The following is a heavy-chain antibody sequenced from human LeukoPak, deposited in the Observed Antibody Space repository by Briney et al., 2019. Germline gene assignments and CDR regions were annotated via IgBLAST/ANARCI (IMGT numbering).Heavy chain of an antibody. CDR2: IWYDGSNK. Sequence: PGGSLRLSCAASGFTFSSYGMHWVRQAPGKGLEWVAVIWYDGSNKYYADSVKGRFTISRDNSKNTLYLQMNSLRAEDTAVYYCARDLNNSYGIPYYFDYWGQGTLVTVSS. D-gene: IGHD5-18*01. J-gene: IGHJ4*02. CDR1: GFTFSSYG. CDR3: ARDLNNSYGIPYYFDY. V-gene: IGHV3-33*01.